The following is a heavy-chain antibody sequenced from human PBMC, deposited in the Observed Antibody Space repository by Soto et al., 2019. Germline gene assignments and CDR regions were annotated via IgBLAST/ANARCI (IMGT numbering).Heavy chain of an antibody. Sequence: EVQLLESGGDLVQPGGSLRISCAASGFTFNVYALTWVRQVPGKGLEWVSSLSSRGFSTHYAESVKGRFTISRDNIKNTVYLQMNSLKAEDTGVYYCARARAVYCSNCICLDAFVIWGQGTLVAVSS. CDR2: LSSRGFST. CDR3: ARARAVYCSNCICLDAFVI. V-gene: IGHV3-23*01. D-gene: IGHD2-2*01. CDR1: GFTFNVYA. J-gene: IGHJ3*02.